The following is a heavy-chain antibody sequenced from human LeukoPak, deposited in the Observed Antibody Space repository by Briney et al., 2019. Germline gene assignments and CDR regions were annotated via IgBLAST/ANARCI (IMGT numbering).Heavy chain of an antibody. CDR1: GYTFTGYY. CDR3: VLYPPTRGYSGYGQTNWFDP. J-gene: IGHJ5*02. D-gene: IGHD5-12*01. CDR2: INPNSGGT. Sequence: ASVKVSCKASGYTFTGYYMLWVRQAPGQGLEWMGWINPNSGGTNYAQKFQGRITMTRDTSISTAYMELSRLRSDDTAVYYCVLYPPTRGYSGYGQTNWFDPWGQGTLVTVSS. V-gene: IGHV1-2*02.